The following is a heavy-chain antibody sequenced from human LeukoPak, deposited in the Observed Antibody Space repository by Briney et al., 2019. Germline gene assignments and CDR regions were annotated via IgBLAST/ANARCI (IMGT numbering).Heavy chain of an antibody. CDR2: ISGGGGST. CDR1: GFTFSSYS. D-gene: IGHD3-3*01. CDR3: AKDSLITIFGVVRY. J-gene: IGHJ4*02. Sequence: GGSMRLSWAAAGFTFSSYSMSWVRQAPGKGLEWVSAISGGGGSTYYADSVKGRFTIARDNSKNALYLQMNSLRGEDTAVYYCAKDSLITIFGVVRYWGQGTLVTVSS. V-gene: IGHV3-23*01.